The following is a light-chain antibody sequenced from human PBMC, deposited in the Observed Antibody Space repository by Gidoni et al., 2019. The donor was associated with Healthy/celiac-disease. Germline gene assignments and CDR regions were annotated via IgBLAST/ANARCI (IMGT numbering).Light chain of an antibody. CDR2: YDS. V-gene: IGLV3-21*04. CDR3: QMWDSSSDHYV. CDR1: NIGSNS. J-gene: IGLJ1*01. Sequence: SYVLTQPPSVSVAPGKTARITCGGNNIGSNSVHWYQQKPGQAPVLVIYYDSDRPSGIPERFSGSNSGNMATLTISRVEAGDEADYYCQMWDSSSDHYVFGTGTKVTVL.